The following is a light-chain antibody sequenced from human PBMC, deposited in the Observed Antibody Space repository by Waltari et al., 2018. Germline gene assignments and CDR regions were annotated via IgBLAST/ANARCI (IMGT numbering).Light chain of an antibody. J-gene: IGKJ3*01. CDR3: MQALQSPFT. CDR1: QRLRHSNGYNY. CDR2: LGS. Sequence: VLTQSPLSLSVTPGESASISCWSSQRLRHSNGYNYLDWYVQKPGQSPQLLIYLGSSRASGVPDRFSCFGSGTDFTLTISRVEAEDVGIYYCMQALQSPFTFGPGTKVEIK. V-gene: IGKV2-28*01.